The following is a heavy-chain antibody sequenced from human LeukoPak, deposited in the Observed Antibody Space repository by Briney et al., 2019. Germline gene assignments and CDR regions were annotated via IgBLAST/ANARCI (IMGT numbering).Heavy chain of an antibody. CDR1: GGSFSGYY. J-gene: IGHJ4*02. Sequence: SETLSLTCAVYGGSFSGYYWSWIRQPPGKGLEWIGEINHSGSTNYNPSLKSRVTISVDTSKNQFSLKLSSVTAADTAVCYCARPRKRDAGYSSSWYGLYFDYWGQGTLVTVSS. D-gene: IGHD6-13*01. V-gene: IGHV4-34*01. CDR3: ARPRKRDAGYSSSWYGLYFDY. CDR2: INHSGST.